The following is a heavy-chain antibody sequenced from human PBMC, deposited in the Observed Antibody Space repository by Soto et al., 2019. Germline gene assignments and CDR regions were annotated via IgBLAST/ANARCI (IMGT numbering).Heavy chain of an antibody. Sequence: QVQLVESGGGVVQPGRSLRLSCAASGFTFSSYAMHWVRQAPGKGLEWVAVMSYDGSNKYYADSVKGRFTISRDNSKNTLYLQMNSLRAEDTAVYYWARFKGCSGGSCYPYFASWGQGTLVTVSS. D-gene: IGHD2-15*01. CDR2: MSYDGSNK. J-gene: IGHJ4*02. CDR1: GFTFSSYA. CDR3: ARFKGCSGGSCYPYFAS. V-gene: IGHV3-30-3*01.